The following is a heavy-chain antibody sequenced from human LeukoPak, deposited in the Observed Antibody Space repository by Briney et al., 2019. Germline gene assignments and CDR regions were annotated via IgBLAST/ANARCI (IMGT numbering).Heavy chain of an antibody. D-gene: IGHD4-17*01. V-gene: IGHV1-69*06. CDR3: ARTENYGDYWYYMDV. J-gene: IGHJ6*03. CDR2: IIPIFGTA. CDR1: GGTFSSYA. Sequence: GASVKVSCKASGGTFSSYAISWVRQAPGQGLEWMGGIIPIFGTANYAQKFQGRVTITADKSTSTAYMELSSLRSEDTAVYYCARTENYGDYWYYMDVWGKGTTVTVSS.